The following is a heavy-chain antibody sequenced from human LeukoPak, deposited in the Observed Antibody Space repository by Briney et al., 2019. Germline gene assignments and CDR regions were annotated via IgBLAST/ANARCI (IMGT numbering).Heavy chain of an antibody. V-gene: IGHV4-59*01. CDR3: ARVRMVGAFDI. J-gene: IGHJ3*02. CDR1: GGSLSSYY. D-gene: IGHD2-8*01. CDR2: IYYSGST. Sequence: SETLSLTCTVSGGSLSSYYWSWIRQPPGKGLEWIGYIYYSGSTNYNPSLKSRVTISVVTSKNQFSLKLSSVTAADTAVYYCARVRMVGAFDIWGQGTMVTVSS.